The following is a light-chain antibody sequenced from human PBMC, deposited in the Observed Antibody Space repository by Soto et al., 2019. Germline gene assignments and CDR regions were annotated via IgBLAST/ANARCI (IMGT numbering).Light chain of an antibody. CDR1: SSDVGGYSY. Sequence: QSALTQPASVSGSPGQSIAISCTGTSSDVGGYSYVSWYQQQPGKAPKLVISDVNNRPSGVSDRFSGSKSGNTASLTISGLQTEDEADYYCASYTTSSTDVFGTGTQLTVL. V-gene: IGLV2-14*01. CDR2: DVN. CDR3: ASYTTSSTDV. J-gene: IGLJ1*01.